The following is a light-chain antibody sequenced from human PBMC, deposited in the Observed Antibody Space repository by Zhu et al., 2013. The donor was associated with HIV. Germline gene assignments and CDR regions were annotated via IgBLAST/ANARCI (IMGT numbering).Light chain of an antibody. V-gene: IGKV1-9*01. CDR2: EAS. Sequence: IQLTQSPSSLSASVGDRVTITCRASPGISTYLAWYQQQPGKAPKLLIYEASTLQSGVPSRFSGVGSGTDFTLTISSLEPEDSAVYYCQQRGSRPPYTFGQGTILEIK. CDR1: PGISTY. J-gene: IGKJ2*01. CDR3: QQRGSRPPYT.